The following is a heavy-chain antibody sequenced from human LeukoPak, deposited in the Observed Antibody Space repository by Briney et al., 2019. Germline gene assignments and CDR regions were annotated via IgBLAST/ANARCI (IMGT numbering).Heavy chain of an antibody. Sequence: GGSLRLSCAASGFIFSSYAMHWVRQAPGKGLEWVAVISYDGSNKYYADSVKGRFTISRDNSKNTLYLQMNSLRAEDTAVYYCAREKNVLLWFGESAGMDVWGQGTTVTVSS. J-gene: IGHJ6*02. V-gene: IGHV3-30-3*01. CDR3: AREKNVLLWFGESAGMDV. CDR2: ISYDGSNK. CDR1: GFIFSSYA. D-gene: IGHD3-10*01.